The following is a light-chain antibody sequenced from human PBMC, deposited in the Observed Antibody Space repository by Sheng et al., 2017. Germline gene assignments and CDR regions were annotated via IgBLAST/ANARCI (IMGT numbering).Light chain of an antibody. V-gene: IGKV3-20*01. Sequence: EIVLTQSPATLSLSPGERATLSCRASQSISRYLAWYQQKPGQAPRLLIFGASSRATGIPDRFSGSGSGTDFSLTISRLEPEDFAVFYCQQYGTSPLTFGGGTKVEIK. CDR3: QQYGTSPLT. CDR1: QSISRY. CDR2: GAS. J-gene: IGKJ4*01.